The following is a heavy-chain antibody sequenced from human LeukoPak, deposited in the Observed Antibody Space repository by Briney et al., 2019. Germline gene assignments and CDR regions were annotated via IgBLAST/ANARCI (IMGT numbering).Heavy chain of an antibody. J-gene: IGHJ4*02. Sequence: GGSLRLSCAASVFTFSRSWMNWVRQAPGKGLEWVANINQDGSEKYYVDSVKGRFTISRDNAKNSLYLQMNSLRAEDTAVYYCARGDYYDSGTYPPDYWGQGTLVTVSS. CDR2: INQDGSEK. CDR1: VFTFSRSW. D-gene: IGHD3-10*01. CDR3: ARGDYYDSGTYPPDY. V-gene: IGHV3-7*01.